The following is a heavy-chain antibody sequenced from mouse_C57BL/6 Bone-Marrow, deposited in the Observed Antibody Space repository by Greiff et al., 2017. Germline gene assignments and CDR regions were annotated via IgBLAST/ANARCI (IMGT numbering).Heavy chain of an antibody. J-gene: IGHJ3*01. CDR1: GYTFTSYW. D-gene: IGHD2-1*01. Sequence: EVQLQQSGTVLARPGASVKMSCKTSGYTFTSYWMHWVKQRPGPGLEWIGAIYPGNSDTSYNQKFQGKAKLTAVTSASTAYMELSSLTNEDSAVYYCTSRSISYGNPWFAYWGQGTLVTVSA. V-gene: IGHV1-5*01. CDR2: IYPGNSDT. CDR3: TSRSISYGNPWFAY.